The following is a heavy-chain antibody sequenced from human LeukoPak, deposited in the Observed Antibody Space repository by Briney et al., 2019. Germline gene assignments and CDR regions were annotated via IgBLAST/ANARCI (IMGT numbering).Heavy chain of an antibody. CDR2: IYYSGST. CDR3: ARSNVRYYYDSSGSFDY. CDR1: GGSISSYY. D-gene: IGHD3-22*01. V-gene: IGHV4-59*01. J-gene: IGHJ4*02. Sequence: PSETLSLTCTVSGGSISSYYWSWIRQPPGKGLEWIGYIYYSGSTNHNPSLKSRVTISVDTSKNQFSLKLSSVTAADTAVYYCARSNVRYYYDSSGSFDYWGQGTLVTVSS.